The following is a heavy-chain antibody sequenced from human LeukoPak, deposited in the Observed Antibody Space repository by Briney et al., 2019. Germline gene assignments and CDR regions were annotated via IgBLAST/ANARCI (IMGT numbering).Heavy chain of an antibody. CDR3: AREVFGSGYSNWFDP. CDR1: GGSISSSSYY. Sequence: SETLSLTCTVSGGSISSSSYYWGWIRQHPGKGLEWIGYIYYSGSTYYNPSLKSRVTISVDTSKNQFSLKLSSVTAADTAVYYCAREVFGSGYSNWFDPWGQGTLVTVSS. D-gene: IGHD3-22*01. CDR2: IYYSGST. V-gene: IGHV4-31*03. J-gene: IGHJ5*02.